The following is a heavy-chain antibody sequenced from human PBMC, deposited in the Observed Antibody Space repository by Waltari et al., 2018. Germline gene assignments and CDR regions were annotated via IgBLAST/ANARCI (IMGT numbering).Heavy chain of an antibody. CDR3: AKQESGSYFEY. Sequence: QVQLVESGGGVVQPGPSVRLSCAASGFTFRSYGMHWVRQAPGKGLHWVAVISYDGSAKYYADSVHGRFIISRDNSENTLYLQMNSLTAEDTAVYYCAKQESGSYFEYWGQGTLVTVSS. CDR2: ISYDGSAK. CDR1: GFTFRSYG. J-gene: IGHJ4*02. V-gene: IGHV3-30*18. D-gene: IGHD1-26*01.